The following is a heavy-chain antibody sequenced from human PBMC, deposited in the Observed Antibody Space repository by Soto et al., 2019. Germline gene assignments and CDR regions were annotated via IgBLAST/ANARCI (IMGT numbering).Heavy chain of an antibody. CDR3: ARMYSSSCDY. CDR2: ITGSGDRT. Sequence: EGQLLESGGDLVQPGGSLRLSCAASGFTFSTYARRWVRQAPGKGLEWVSSITGSGDRTYYADSVKGRSTISRDNSQCTLHLQMNSLIAEDTAVYNCARMYSSSCDYWGQGTLVTVSS. CDR1: GFTFSTYA. D-gene: IGHD6-13*01. V-gene: IGHV3-23*01. J-gene: IGHJ4*02.